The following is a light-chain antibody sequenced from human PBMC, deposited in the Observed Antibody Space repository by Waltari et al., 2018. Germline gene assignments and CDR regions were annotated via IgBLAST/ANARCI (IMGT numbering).Light chain of an antibody. CDR2: WAS. CDR3: QQYYSSPYT. Sequence: DIVMTQSPDSLAVSLGERATINCKSSQSVLHISNNKNYLTWYQQKPGQPPKLLMYWASTRESGVPDRFSGSGSGTDFTLTISSLQAEDVAVYYCQQYYSSPYTFGQGTKLEIK. J-gene: IGKJ2*01. CDR1: QSVLHISNNKNY. V-gene: IGKV4-1*01.